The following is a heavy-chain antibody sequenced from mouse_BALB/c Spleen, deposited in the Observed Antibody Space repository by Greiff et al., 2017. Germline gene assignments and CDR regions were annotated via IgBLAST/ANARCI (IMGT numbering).Heavy chain of an antibody. D-gene: IGHD1-2*01. CDR2: ISNLAYSI. CDR1: GFTFSDYG. J-gene: IGHJ2*01. V-gene: IGHV5-15*02. CDR3: ARGDYGYGFDY. Sequence: EVHLVESGGGLVQPGGSRKLSCAASGFTFSDYGMAWVRQAPGKGPEWVAFISNLAYSIYYADTVTGRFTISRENAKSTLYLEMSSLRSEDTAMYYCARGDYGYGFDYWGQGTTLTVSS.